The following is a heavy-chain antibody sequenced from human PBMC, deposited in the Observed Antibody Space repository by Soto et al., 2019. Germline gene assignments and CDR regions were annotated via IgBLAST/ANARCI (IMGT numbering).Heavy chain of an antibody. CDR3: ARSDSPAAVWAFDI. Sequence: GGPLRLSCAASGFTFSSYGMHWVRQAPGKGLEWVAVIWYDGSNKYYADSVKGRFTISRDNSKNTLYLQMNSLRAEDTAVYYCARSDSPAAVWAFDIWGQGTMVTVSS. J-gene: IGHJ3*02. CDR2: IWYDGSNK. V-gene: IGHV3-33*01. D-gene: IGHD2-2*01. CDR1: GFTFSSYG.